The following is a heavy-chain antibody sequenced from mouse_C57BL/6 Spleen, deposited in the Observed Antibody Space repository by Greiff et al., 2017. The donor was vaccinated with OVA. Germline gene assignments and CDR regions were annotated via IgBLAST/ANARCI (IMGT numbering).Heavy chain of an antibody. CDR3: ARDAMVKDWYFDV. CDR2: INPNNGGT. V-gene: IGHV1-26*01. D-gene: IGHD2-2*01. J-gene: IGHJ1*03. CDR1: GYTFTDYY. Sequence: VQLKQSGPELVKPGASVKISCKASGYTFTDYYMNWVKQSHGKSLEWIGDINPNNGGTSYNQKFKGKATLTVDKSSSTAYMELRSLTSEDSAVYYCARDAMVKDWYFDVWGTGTTVTVSS.